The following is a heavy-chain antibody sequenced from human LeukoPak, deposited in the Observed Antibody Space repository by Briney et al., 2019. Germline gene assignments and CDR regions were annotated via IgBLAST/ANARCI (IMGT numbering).Heavy chain of an antibody. CDR2: IWYDGSNK. Sequence: PGGSLRLSCAASGFTFSSYGMHWVRQAPGKGLEWVAVIWYDGSNKYYADSVKGRFTISRDNSKNTLYLQMNSLRAEDTAVYYCAEGRDIVVVPAAISYYFDYWGQGTLVTVSS. D-gene: IGHD2-2*01. CDR1: GFTFSSYG. V-gene: IGHV3-33*06. CDR3: AEGRDIVVVPAAISYYFDY. J-gene: IGHJ4*02.